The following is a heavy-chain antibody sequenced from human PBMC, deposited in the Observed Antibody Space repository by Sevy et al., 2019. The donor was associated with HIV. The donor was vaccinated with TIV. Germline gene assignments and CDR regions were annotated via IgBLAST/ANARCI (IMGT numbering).Heavy chain of an antibody. V-gene: IGHV4-34*01. CDR3: ARAPPIVVVPAAPSWFDP. CDR1: GGSFSGYY. D-gene: IGHD2-2*01. Sequence: SETLSLTCAVYGGSFSGYYWNWIRQPPGKGLEWIGEINHSGSTNSNPSLKSRVTISVDTSKNQFSLKLSSVTAADTAVYYCARAPPIVVVPAAPSWFDPWGQGTLVTVSS. J-gene: IGHJ5*02. CDR2: INHSGST.